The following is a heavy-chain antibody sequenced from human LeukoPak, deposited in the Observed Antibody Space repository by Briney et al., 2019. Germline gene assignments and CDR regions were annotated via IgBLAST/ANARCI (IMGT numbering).Heavy chain of an antibody. CDR1: GYTFTSYY. CDR3: ARDPAYSSDTSGFDY. Sequence: GASVKVSCKASGYTFTSYYMQWVRQAPGQGLEWMGLINPSGGSTSYAQTFQGRVTMTWDTSTSTVYMELSSLRSEDTAVYYCARDPAYSSDTSGFDYWGQGTLVTVSS. CDR2: INPSGGST. V-gene: IGHV1-46*01. J-gene: IGHJ4*02. D-gene: IGHD3-22*01.